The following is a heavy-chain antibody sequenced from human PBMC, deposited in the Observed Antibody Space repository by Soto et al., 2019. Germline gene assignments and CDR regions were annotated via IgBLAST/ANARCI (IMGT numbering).Heavy chain of an antibody. CDR3: AKEHTGIYSRHYFDS. D-gene: IGHD1-1*01. CDR2: VSYDGSDK. Sequence: GGSLRLSCAASGFTFTTYGMHGVRQAPGKGLGWVSGVSYDGSDKEYEETVKGRFSISRDNSMKTLDLQMLSLRPEDTAVYYCAKEHTGIYSRHYFDSWGQGTLVTFSS. V-gene: IGHV3-30*18. CDR1: GFTFTTYG. J-gene: IGHJ4*02.